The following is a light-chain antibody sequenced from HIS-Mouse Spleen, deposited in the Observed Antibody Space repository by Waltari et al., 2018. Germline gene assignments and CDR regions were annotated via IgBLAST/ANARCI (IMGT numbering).Light chain of an antibody. J-gene: IGLJ3*02. CDR1: RSAVGSYNL. CDR3: CSYAGSSTWV. Sequence: QSALTQPASVSGSPGQSITISCTGTRSAVGSYNLVSWYQQHPGKATKLMIYEGSKRPSGVSNRFSGSKSGNTASLTISGLQAEDEADYYCCSYAGSSTWVFGGGTKLTVL. CDR2: EGS. V-gene: IGLV2-23*01.